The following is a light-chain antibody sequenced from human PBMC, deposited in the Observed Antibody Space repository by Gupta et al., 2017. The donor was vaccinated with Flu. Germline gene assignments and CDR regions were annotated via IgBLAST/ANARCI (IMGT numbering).Light chain of an antibody. Sequence: DIEMTQSPSTLSAPVGDSVTITCRASQSLPAALAWYQQKPGRPPKLLIYRTSVLESGVPYRFSGSGSGKEFTFTSNGLQHDDFAVYHCQQVHSQGTFGQGTTVDIK. CDR3: QQVHSQGT. CDR2: RTS. V-gene: IGKV1-5*03. J-gene: IGKJ1*01. CDR1: QSLPAA.